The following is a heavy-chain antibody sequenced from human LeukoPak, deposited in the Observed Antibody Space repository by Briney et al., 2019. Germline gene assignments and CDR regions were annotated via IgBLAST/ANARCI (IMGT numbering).Heavy chain of an antibody. CDR3: ATDYYGSGTYY. CDR2: IHPSNSDT. Sequence: GESLKVSCKGSGYSFISYWIGWVRQMPGKGLEWMGVIHPSNSDTRYSPSFQGQVTISADKSISTAYLQWSSLKASDTAMYYCATDYYGSGTYYWGQGTLVTVSS. CDR1: GYSFISYW. J-gene: IGHJ4*02. V-gene: IGHV5-51*01. D-gene: IGHD3-10*01.